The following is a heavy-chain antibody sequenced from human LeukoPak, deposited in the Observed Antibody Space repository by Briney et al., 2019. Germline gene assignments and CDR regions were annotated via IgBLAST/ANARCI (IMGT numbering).Heavy chain of an antibody. J-gene: IGHJ4*02. Sequence: ASVKVSCKASGYTFTSYDINWVRQATGQGLEWMGWMNPNSGNTGYAQKFQGRVTMTRNTSISTAYMELSSLRSEDTAVYYCARVGKVGATFDYWGQGTLVTVSS. CDR1: GYTFTSYD. D-gene: IGHD1-26*01. CDR3: ARVGKVGATFDY. V-gene: IGHV1-8*01. CDR2: MNPNSGNT.